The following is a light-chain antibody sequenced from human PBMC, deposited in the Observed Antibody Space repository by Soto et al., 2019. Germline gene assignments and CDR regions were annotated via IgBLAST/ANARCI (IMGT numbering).Light chain of an antibody. J-gene: IGLJ2*01. Sequence: SYELTQPPSVSVAPGQTGRITCGGNNIGSKSEHWYQQKPGQAPVLVVYDDSDRRSGIHERFSGSNSGNTATLTISRVEAGNEADYYWQVWDSSSDHVVFGGGTKLTVL. CDR3: QVWDSSSDHVV. CDR2: DDS. V-gene: IGLV3-21*02. CDR1: NIGSKS.